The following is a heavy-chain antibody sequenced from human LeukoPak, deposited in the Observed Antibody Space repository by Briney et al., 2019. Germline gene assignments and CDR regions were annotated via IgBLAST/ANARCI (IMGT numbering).Heavy chain of an antibody. V-gene: IGHV1-69*13. Sequence: ASVKVSCKASGGTFSSYAISWVRQAPGQGLEWMGGIIPIFGTANYAQKFQGRVTITADESTSTAYMELSSLRSEDTAVYYCARAYEGESSGYSSLGYGGKEPLATVSS. CDR3: ARAYEGESSGYSSLGY. D-gene: IGHD3-22*01. CDR2: IIPIFGTA. J-gene: IGHJ4*02. CDR1: GGTFSSYA.